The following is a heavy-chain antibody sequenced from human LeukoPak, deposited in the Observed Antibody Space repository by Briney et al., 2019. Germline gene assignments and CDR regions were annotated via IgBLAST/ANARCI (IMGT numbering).Heavy chain of an antibody. Sequence: SETLSLTCAVYGGSFSGYYWSWIRQPPGKGLEWIGEINHSGSTNYNPSLKSRVTISVDTSKNQFSLKLSSVTAADTAVYYCARQDDILTGYYGTFDPWGQGALVTVSS. J-gene: IGHJ5*02. D-gene: IGHD3-9*01. CDR1: GGSFSGYY. CDR2: INHSGST. V-gene: IGHV4-34*01. CDR3: ARQDDILTGYYGTFDP.